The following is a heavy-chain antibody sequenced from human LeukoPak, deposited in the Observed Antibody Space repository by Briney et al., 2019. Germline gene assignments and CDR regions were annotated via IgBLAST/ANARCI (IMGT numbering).Heavy chain of an antibody. Sequence: ASVKLSCKASGYTFSSYYMHWVRQAPGQGLEWMGIINPSGGSTTYAQKFQGRVTMTRDTSTSTVYMELSSLRSEDTGVYYCARDGSFYFDYWGQGTLVTVSS. CDR3: ARDGSFYFDY. V-gene: IGHV1-46*01. CDR1: GYTFSSYY. D-gene: IGHD1-1*01. J-gene: IGHJ4*02. CDR2: INPSGGST.